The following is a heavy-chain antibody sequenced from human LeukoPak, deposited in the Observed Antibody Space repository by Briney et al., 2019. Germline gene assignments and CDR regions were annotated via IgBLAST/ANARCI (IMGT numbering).Heavy chain of an antibody. V-gene: IGHV4-39*01. CDR2: IYYTGSA. CDR3: ATAAAADGTVY. D-gene: IGHD6-13*01. Sequence: SETLSLTCTVSGGSISSSSYYWEWIRQPPGKGLEWIGNIYYTGSAYYSLPLKSRVTISADTPKNQFSLKLRGVTAADTAVYYCATAAAADGTVYWGQGTLVTVSS. CDR1: GGSISSSSYY. J-gene: IGHJ4*02.